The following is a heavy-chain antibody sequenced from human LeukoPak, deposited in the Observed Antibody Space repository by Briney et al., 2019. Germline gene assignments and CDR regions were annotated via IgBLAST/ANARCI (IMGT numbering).Heavy chain of an antibody. D-gene: IGHD3-10*01. CDR1: GDSISSSTYY. Sequence: SETLSLTCTVSGDSISSSTYYWGWIRQPPGKVLEWIGSVYYSGSTYYNPSLRSRVTISVDTSRNQFSLRLSSVTAADTAVYYCAGQEDLYGWFDYWGQGALVTVSS. J-gene: IGHJ4*02. CDR3: AGQEDLYGWFDY. CDR2: VYYSGST. V-gene: IGHV4-39*01.